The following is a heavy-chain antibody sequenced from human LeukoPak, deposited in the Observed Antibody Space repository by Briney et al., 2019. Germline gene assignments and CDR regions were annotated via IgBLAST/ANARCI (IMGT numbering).Heavy chain of an antibody. CDR2: ISYDGNNK. J-gene: IGHJ4*02. D-gene: IGHD3-10*01. V-gene: IGHV3-30*18. Sequence: QTGGSLRLSCAASGFIFSTYGMHWVRQAPGKGLEWVAVISYDGNNKYYADSVKGRFTISRDNSKNTLYLQMNSLRAEDTAVYYCAKIGGRTYYYGSGSYPDYWGQGTLVTVSS. CDR3: AKIGGRTYYYGSGSYPDY. CDR1: GFIFSTYG.